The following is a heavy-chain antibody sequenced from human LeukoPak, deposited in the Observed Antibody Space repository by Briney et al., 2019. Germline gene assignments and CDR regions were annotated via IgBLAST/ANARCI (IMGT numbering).Heavy chain of an antibody. CDR3: ARGRLYDILTGYYRGGAAFDI. J-gene: IGHJ3*02. CDR1: GFIFSSYG. Sequence: GGSLRLSCAASGFIFSSYGMHWVRQAPGKGLEWVAFIRYDGRNKYYADSVKGRVTISRDNSKNTVYLQMNRLSDEDKAVYYCARGRLYDILTGYYRGGAAFDIWGTGTMVTVSS. D-gene: IGHD3-9*01. V-gene: IGHV3-30*02. CDR2: IRYDGRNK.